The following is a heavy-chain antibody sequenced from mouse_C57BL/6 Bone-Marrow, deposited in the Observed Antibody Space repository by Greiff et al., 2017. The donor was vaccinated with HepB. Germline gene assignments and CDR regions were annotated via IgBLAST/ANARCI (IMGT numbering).Heavy chain of an antibody. J-gene: IGHJ3*01. V-gene: IGHV1-64*01. CDR3: ARSSYYGSSPFAY. D-gene: IGHD1-1*01. CDR1: GYTFISYW. CDR2: IHPNSGST. Sequence: QVQLQQPGAELVKPGASVKLSCKASGYTFISYWMHWVKQRPGQGLEWIGMIHPNSGSTNYNEKFKSKATLTVDKSSSTAYMQLSSLTSEDSAVYYCARSSYYGSSPFAYWGQGTLVTVSA.